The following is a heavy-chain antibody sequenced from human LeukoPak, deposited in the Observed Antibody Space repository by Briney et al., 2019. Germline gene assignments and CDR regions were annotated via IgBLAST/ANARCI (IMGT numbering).Heavy chain of an antibody. CDR1: GFTFSDEY. V-gene: IGHV3-11*03. D-gene: IGHD6-19*01. J-gene: IGHJ4*02. Sequence: PGGALRLSCAASGFTFSDEYMSWVRQAPGKGLEWVSYISNSGTYTNYADSVRGRFTISRDNAKHSLYLQMNSLRAEDTAVYYCARSRGAGPGAYFDYWGQGTLVTVSS. CDR3: ARSRGAGPGAYFDY. CDR2: ISNSGTYT.